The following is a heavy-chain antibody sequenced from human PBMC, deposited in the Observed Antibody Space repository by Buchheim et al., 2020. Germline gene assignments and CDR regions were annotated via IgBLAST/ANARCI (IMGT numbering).Heavy chain of an antibody. CDR3: ARDMLEYYYDSSGRDAFDI. CDR2: INPSGGST. Sequence: QVQLVQSGAEVKKPGASVKVSCKASGYTFTSYYMHWVRQAPGQGLEWMGIINPSGGSTSYAQKFQGRVTMTRDTSTRTVYMELSSLRSEDTAVYYCARDMLEYYYDSSGRDAFDIWGQGT. V-gene: IGHV1-46*01. CDR1: GYTFTSYY. J-gene: IGHJ3*02. D-gene: IGHD3-22*01.